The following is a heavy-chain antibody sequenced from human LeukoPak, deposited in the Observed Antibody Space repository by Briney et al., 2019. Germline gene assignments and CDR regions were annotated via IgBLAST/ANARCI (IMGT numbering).Heavy chain of an antibody. J-gene: IGHJ4*02. CDR1: GGTFISYA. Sequence: ASVKVSCKASGGTFISYAISWVRQAPGKGLEWMGRIIPIFGTANYAQKFQGRVTITTDESTRTDYMEMSSLRSEDTAVYYCAREGGYYDSSGYYLRWGQGTLVTVSS. V-gene: IGHV1-69*05. CDR2: IIPIFGTA. CDR3: AREGGYYDSSGYYLR. D-gene: IGHD3-22*01.